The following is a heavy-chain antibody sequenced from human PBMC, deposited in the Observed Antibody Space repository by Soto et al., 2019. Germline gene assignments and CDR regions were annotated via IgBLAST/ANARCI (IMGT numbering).Heavy chain of an antibody. Sequence: ASVKVSCKTSGYTYNRYGITWVRQAPGRGLELLGWISCYNHDTIYAQKVQGRLSMTTDTSTSTAYMELRSLRSEDTAVYYCARAISDSWMGVSGLDYWGQGTLVTVSS. CDR3: ARAISDSWMGVSGLDY. CDR1: GYTYNRYG. V-gene: IGHV1-18*01. CDR2: ISCYNHDT. D-gene: IGHD1-26*01. J-gene: IGHJ4*02.